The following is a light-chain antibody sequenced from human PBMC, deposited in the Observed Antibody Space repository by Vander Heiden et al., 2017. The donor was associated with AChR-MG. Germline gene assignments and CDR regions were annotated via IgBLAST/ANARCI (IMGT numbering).Light chain of an antibody. J-gene: IGLJ3*02. CDR2: GNS. CDR3: QSYDSTLSGYWV. V-gene: IGLV1-40*01. CDR1: TSNIGAGYD. Sequence: VLTQPPSVSGAPGQRVTISCTGNTSNIGAGYDVHWYQSLPGTAPKLLIFGNSNRPSGVPDRFSGSKSGTSASLAITGLQAQDEADYYCQSYDSTLSGYWVFGGGTKLTVL.